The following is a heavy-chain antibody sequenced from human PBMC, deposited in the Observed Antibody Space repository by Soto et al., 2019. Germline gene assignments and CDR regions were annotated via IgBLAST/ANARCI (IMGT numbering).Heavy chain of an antibody. CDR2: IIPIFGTA. J-gene: IGHJ5*02. Sequence: ASVKVSCKASGGTFSSYAISWVRQAPGQGLEWMGGIIPIFGTANYAQKFQGRVTITADKSTSTAYMELSSLRSEDTAVYYCARENIAAAGTGWFDPWGQGTLVTVSS. D-gene: IGHD6-13*01. V-gene: IGHV1-69*06. CDR1: GGTFSSYA. CDR3: ARENIAAAGTGWFDP.